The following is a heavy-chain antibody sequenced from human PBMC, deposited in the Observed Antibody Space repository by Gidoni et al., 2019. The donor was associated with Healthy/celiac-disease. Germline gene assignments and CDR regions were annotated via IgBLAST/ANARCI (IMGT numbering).Heavy chain of an antibody. CDR1: GGSFSGYY. V-gene: IGHV4-34*01. J-gene: IGHJ4*02. CDR2: INHSGST. Sequence: QVQLQQWGAGLLKPSETLSLTCAVYGGSFSGYYWSWIRQPPGKGLGGIGEINHSGSTNYNPSLNSRVTISVDTSKNQFSLKLSSVTAADTAVYYCARGHPYNWNYSPKPMEYWGQGTLVTVSS. CDR3: ARGHPYNWNYSPKPMEY. D-gene: IGHD1-7*01.